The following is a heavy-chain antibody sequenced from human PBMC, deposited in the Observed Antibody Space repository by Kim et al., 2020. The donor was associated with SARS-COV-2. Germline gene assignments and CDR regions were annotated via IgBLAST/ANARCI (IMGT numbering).Heavy chain of an antibody. CDR3: ASRVYYYDSSGYYYTGTWPYFEY. CDR2: IYYSGST. V-gene: IGHV4-39*01. D-gene: IGHD3-22*01. CDR1: GGSISSSSYY. J-gene: IGHJ4*02. Sequence: SETLSLTCTVSGGSISSSSYYWGWIRQPPGKGLEWIGSIYYSGSTYYNPSLKSRVTISVDTSKNQFSLKLSSVTAADTAVYYCASRVYYYDSSGYYYTGTWPYFEYWGQGTLVTVSS.